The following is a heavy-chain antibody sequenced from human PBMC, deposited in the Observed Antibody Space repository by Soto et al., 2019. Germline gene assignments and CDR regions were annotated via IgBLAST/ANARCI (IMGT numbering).Heavy chain of an antibody. Sequence: GGSLSLSCAASGFTFSSYAMSWVRQAPGKGLEWVSAISGSGGSTYYADSVKGRFTISRDNSKNTLYLQMNSLRAEDTAVYYCAKSFGGWYWGSDYWGQGTLVTVSS. CDR3: AKSFGGWYWGSDY. CDR1: GFTFSSYA. J-gene: IGHJ4*02. D-gene: IGHD6-19*01. V-gene: IGHV3-23*01. CDR2: ISGSGGST.